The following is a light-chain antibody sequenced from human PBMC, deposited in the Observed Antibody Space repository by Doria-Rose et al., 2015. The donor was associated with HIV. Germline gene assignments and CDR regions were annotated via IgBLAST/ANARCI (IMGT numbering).Light chain of an antibody. CDR1: QSLLYTSYNY. CDR3: QQYYDTPS. J-gene: IGKJ3*01. CDR2: WAS. V-gene: IGKV4-1*01. Sequence: DIRVTQSPESLGMSLGERATLNCKSNQSLLYTSYNYLAWYQQKPGQPPKLLIYWASTRQSGVPARFSGSGSGTDFTLTISSLEAEDVAVYYCQQYYDTPSFGPGTTVDIK.